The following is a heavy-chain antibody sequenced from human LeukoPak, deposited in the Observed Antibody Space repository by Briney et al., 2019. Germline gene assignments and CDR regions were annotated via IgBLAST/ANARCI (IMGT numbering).Heavy chain of an antibody. CDR1: GFTFDDYA. Sequence: GRSLRLSCAASGFTFDDYAMHWVRQAPGKGLEWVSGISWNSGSIGYADSVKGRFTISRDNAKNSLYLQMNSLRAEDTALYYCAKDHCGGGCYPAGFDPWGQGTLVTVSS. V-gene: IGHV3-9*01. CDR2: ISWNSGSI. D-gene: IGHD2-21*02. J-gene: IGHJ5*02. CDR3: AKDHCGGGCYPAGFDP.